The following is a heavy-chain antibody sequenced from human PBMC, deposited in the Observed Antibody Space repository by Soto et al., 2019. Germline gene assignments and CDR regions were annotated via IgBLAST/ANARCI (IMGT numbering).Heavy chain of an antibody. J-gene: IGHJ6*02. V-gene: IGHV1-46*01. CDR2: INPSGGST. CDR3: ARGQYYDFWSGYYSYYYYGMDV. CDR1: GYTFTSYY. D-gene: IGHD3-3*01. Sequence: GASVKVSCKASGYTFTSYYMHWVRQAPGQGLEWMGIINPSGGSTSYAQKFQGRVTMTRDTSTSTAYMELSSLRSEDTAVYYCARGQYYDFWSGYYSYYYYGMDVWGQGTTVTVSS.